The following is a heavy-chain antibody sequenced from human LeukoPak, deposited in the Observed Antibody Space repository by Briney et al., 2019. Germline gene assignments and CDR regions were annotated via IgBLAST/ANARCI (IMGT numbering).Heavy chain of an antibody. V-gene: IGHV3-21*01. CDR1: GFTFSSYE. CDR2: ISSSSSYI. Sequence: PGGSLRLSCAASGFTFSSYEMNWVRQAPGKGLEWVSSISSSSSYIYYADSVKGRFTISRDNAKNSLYLQMNSLRAEDTAVYYCARGFGSGWYAEYFQHWGQGTLVTVSS. CDR3: ARGFGSGWYAEYFQH. D-gene: IGHD6-19*01. J-gene: IGHJ1*01.